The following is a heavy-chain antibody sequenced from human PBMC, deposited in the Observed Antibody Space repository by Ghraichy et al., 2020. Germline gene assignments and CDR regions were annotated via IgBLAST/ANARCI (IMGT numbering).Heavy chain of an antibody. CDR2: IHSGGFDT. Sequence: GESLNISCAASGFTFSNYWMHWVRQAPGRGLVWVSRIHSGGFDTKYADSVKGRFTISRDNAKNTLFLQMNSLRAEDTAVYYCARGPNDYYYMDVWGIGTTVTVSS. J-gene: IGHJ6*03. CDR3: ARGPNDYYYMDV. V-gene: IGHV3-74*03. CDR1: GFTFSNYW.